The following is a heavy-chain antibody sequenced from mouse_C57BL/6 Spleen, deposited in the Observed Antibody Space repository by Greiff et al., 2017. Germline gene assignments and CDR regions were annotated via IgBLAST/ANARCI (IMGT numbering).Heavy chain of an antibody. J-gene: IGHJ4*01. CDR3: AIAYYSNYDYAMGY. D-gene: IGHD2-5*01. V-gene: IGHV1-64*01. CDR2: IHPNSGST. CDR1: GYTFTSYW. Sequence: VQLQQPGAELVKPGASVKLSCKASGYTFTSYWMHWVKQRPGQGLEWIGMIHPNSGSTNYNEKFKSKATLTVDKSSSTAYMQLSSLTSEDSAVYYCAIAYYSNYDYAMGYWGQGTSVTVSS.